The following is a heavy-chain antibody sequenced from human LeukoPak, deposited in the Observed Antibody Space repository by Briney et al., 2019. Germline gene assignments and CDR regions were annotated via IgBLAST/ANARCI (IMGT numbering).Heavy chain of an antibody. D-gene: IGHD3-3*01. CDR3: ARLQVGIFGGVIGTDV. V-gene: IGHV4-34*01. CDR1: GGSFSGYY. Sequence: PSETLSLTCAVYGGSFSGYYWSWIRQPPGKGLEWIGEINHSGSTNYNPSLKSRVTISVDTSKNQFSLKLSSVTAADTAVCYCARLQVGIFGGVIGTDVWGKGTTVTVSS. CDR2: INHSGST. J-gene: IGHJ6*04.